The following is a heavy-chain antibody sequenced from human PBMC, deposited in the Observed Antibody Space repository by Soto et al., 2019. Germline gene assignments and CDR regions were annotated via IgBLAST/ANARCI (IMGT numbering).Heavy chain of an antibody. V-gene: IGHV1-46*01. CDR3: ATARYDYVLGSYRSDAFDI. J-gene: IGHJ3*02. CDR1: GYTFTSYY. CDR2: INPSGGST. D-gene: IGHD3-16*02. Sequence: GSSVKVACKASGYTFTSYYMHWVRQAPGQGLEWMGIINPSGGSTSYAQKCQGRVTMTEDTSTDTAYMELSSLRSEDTAVYHCATARYDYVLGSYRSDAFDIWGQGTMVTVSS.